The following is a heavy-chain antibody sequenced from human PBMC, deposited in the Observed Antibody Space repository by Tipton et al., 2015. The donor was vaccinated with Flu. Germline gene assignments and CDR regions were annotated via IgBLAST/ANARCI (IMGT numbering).Heavy chain of an antibody. V-gene: IGHV4-38-2*01. CDR1: GYSISRSYY. Sequence: LRLSCAVSGYSISRSYYWGWIRQPPGKSLECIGSVSHSGITSYNPSRSRVTISLDTSKNQFSLRLSSVTAADKAIYYCARRDYSNYVSEPQNWFDPWGQGILVTVST. J-gene: IGHJ5*02. CDR2: VSHSGIT. D-gene: IGHD4-11*01. CDR3: ARRDYSNYVSEPQNWFDP.